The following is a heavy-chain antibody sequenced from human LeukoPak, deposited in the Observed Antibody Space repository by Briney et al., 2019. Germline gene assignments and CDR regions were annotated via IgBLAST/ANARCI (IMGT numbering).Heavy chain of an antibody. CDR1: GFTFSSYW. CDR3: ARDLPEGWFDP. Sequence: PGGSLRLSCAASGFTFSSYWMSWVRQAPGKGLEWVANIKQDGREKYYVDSVKGRFTISRDNAKNSLYLQMNSLRAEDTDVYYCARDLPEGWFDPWGQGTLVTVSS. CDR2: IKQDGREK. J-gene: IGHJ5*02. V-gene: IGHV3-7*01.